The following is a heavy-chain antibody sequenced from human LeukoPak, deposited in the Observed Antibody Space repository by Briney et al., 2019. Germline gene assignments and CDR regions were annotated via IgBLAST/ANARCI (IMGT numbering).Heavy chain of an antibody. V-gene: IGHV4-38-2*02. CDR2: IYHSGST. J-gene: IGHJ4*02. D-gene: IGHD3-3*02. CDR1: GYSISSGYY. Sequence: SETLSLTCTVSGYSISSGYYWGWIRQPPGKGLEWIGSIYHSGSTYYNPSLKSRVTISVDTSKNQFSLKLSSVTAADTAVYYCASIRSYSRLIDYRGQGTLVTVSS. CDR3: ASIRSYSRLIDY.